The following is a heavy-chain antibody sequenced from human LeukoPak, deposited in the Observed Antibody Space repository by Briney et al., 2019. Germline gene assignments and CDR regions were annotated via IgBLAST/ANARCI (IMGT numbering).Heavy chain of an antibody. Sequence: ASAKVSCKASGHTFTSYDINWVRQATGQGLEWMGWMNPDSGNTGYAQKFQGRVTMTRNPSISTAYMELSSLTSEDTAVYYCARRIAAAGVGIVYWGQGTLVTVSS. CDR2: MNPDSGNT. CDR3: ARRIAAAGVGIVY. V-gene: IGHV1-8*01. CDR1: GHTFTSYD. D-gene: IGHD6-13*01. J-gene: IGHJ4*02.